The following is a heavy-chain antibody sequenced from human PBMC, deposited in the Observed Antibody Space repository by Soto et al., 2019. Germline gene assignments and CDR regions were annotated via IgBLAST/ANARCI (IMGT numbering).Heavy chain of an antibody. Sequence: GGSLRLSCVASGFTFSSYEMNWVRQAPGKGLEWISYIRGGGTTMYYADSVKGRFTISRDNTKNSLYLQMNSLTAEDTAVYYCAGRDGHNRRKAPYYYYYYGMNVWGQGTTVTVSS. CDR3: AGRDGHNRRKAPYYYYYYGMNV. CDR1: GFTFSSYE. CDR2: IRGGGTTM. V-gene: IGHV3-48*03. D-gene: IGHD2-15*01. J-gene: IGHJ6*02.